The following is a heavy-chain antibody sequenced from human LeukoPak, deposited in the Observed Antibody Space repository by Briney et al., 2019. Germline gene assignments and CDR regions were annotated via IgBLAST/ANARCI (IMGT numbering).Heavy chain of an antibody. J-gene: IGHJ4*02. D-gene: IGHD3-22*01. CDR1: GGTFSSYA. CDR2: IIPIFGTA. CDR3: ARESGDLDYYDSSGYPDC. Sequence: SVKVSCKASGGTFSSYAVSWVRQAPGQGLEWMGRIIPIFGTANYAQKFQGRVTITTDESTSTAYMELSSLRSEDTAVYYCARESGDLDYYDSSGYPDCWGQGTQVTVSS. V-gene: IGHV1-69*05.